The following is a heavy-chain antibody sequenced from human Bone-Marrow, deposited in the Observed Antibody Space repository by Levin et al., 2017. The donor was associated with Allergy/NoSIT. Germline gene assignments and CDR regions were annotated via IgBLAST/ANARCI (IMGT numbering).Heavy chain of an antibody. CDR3: ASAYSYGWYDH. J-gene: IGHJ5*02. CDR1: GITLSSYG. D-gene: IGHD5-18*01. V-gene: IGHV3-33*01. CDR2: IWYDGSNK. Sequence: PVASVKVSCLASGITLSSYGMHWVRQAPGKGLEWVAVIWYDGSNKYYGDSVKGRFTISRDTSKNTLYLQLNSLRADDTAVYYCASAYSYGWYDHWGQGTLVTVSS.